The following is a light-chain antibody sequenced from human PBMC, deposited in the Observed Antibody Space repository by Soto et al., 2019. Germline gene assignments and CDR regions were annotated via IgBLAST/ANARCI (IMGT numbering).Light chain of an antibody. CDR2: EVN. J-gene: IGLJ2*01. Sequence: QSVLTQPPSASGSPGQSVTISCSGTSSDVGGFNYVSWYQQHPGRAPKVLIYEVNKRPSGVPDRFSGSKSGSSASLDITGLQAEDESFYYCQSYDSGLSGALFGGGTKVTVL. CDR3: QSYDSGLSGAL. CDR1: SSDVGGFNY. V-gene: IGLV2-8*01.